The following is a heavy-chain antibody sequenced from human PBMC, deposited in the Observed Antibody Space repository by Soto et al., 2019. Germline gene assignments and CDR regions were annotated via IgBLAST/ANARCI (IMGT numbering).Heavy chain of an antibody. D-gene: IGHD3-10*01. J-gene: IGHJ4*02. CDR3: AKDLGYDGSGIEI. CDR1: GFTFDNYG. V-gene: IGHV3-23*01. Sequence: EVQLLESGGGWLQPGGPLRLSCAASGFTFDNYGMSWVRRAPGKGLEWVSATSGSGETTYYADSVKGRFTISRDNSKNTLYVQMNSLRAEDTAVYYCAKDLGYDGSGIEIWGQGTLVTVSP. CDR2: TSGSGETT.